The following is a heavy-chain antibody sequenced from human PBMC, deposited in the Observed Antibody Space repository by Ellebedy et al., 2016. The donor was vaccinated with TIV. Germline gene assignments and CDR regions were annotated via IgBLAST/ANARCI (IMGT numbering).Heavy chain of an antibody. CDR2: SRNHVKSYST. Sequence: GESLKISCAGSGFSFSDQYMDWFRQAPGKGLEWVGRSRNHVKSYSTEYAASVKGRFTISRDNAKNSLYLQMNSLRAEDTAVYYCARGLDNYWGQGTLVAVSS. D-gene: IGHD3/OR15-3a*01. V-gene: IGHV3-72*01. J-gene: IGHJ4*02. CDR3: ARGLDNY. CDR1: GFSFSDQY.